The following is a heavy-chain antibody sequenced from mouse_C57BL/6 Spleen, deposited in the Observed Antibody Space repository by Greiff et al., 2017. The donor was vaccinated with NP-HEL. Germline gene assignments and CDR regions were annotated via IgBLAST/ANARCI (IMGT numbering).Heavy chain of an antibody. CDR2: INPYNGGT. Sequence: VHVKQSGPVLVKPGASVKMSCKASGYTFTDYYMNWVKQSHGKSLEWIGVINPYNGGTSYNQKFKGKATLTVDKSSSTAYMELNSLTSEDSAVYYCARSAYLSYWYFDVWGTGTTVTVSS. CDR3: ARSAYLSYWYFDV. V-gene: IGHV1-19*01. D-gene: IGHD5-5*01. CDR1: GYTFTDYY. J-gene: IGHJ1*03.